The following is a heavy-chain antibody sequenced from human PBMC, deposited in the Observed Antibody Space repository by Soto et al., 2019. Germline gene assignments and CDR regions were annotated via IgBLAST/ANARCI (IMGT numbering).Heavy chain of an antibody. CDR1: GLTFSTYA. Sequence: EVQLLESGGGLVQPGGSLRLSCAASGLTFSTYAMSWVRQAPGKGLEWVSGITGTSVRTSYADSVQGRFTISRDNSKNSLFLQMHSLRAEDSALYYCVKLRCWLGVGANSGMDLDSWGQGTLVTVSS. V-gene: IGHV3-23*01. D-gene: IGHD1-26*01. J-gene: IGHJ4*02. CDR3: VKLRCWLGVGANSGMDLDS. CDR2: ITGTSVRT.